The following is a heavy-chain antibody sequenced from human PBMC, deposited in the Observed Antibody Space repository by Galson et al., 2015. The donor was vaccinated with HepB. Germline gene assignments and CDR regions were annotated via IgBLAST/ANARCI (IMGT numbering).Heavy chain of an antibody. CDR3: TTDRWWNDTDYHYGMDV. D-gene: IGHD1-1*01. V-gene: IGHV3-15*01. CDR1: GFPFNDAW. J-gene: IGHJ6*02. CDR2: IRSKKDGGTT. Sequence: SLRLSCAASGFPFNDAWMSWVRQAPGKGLEWVGRIRSKKDGGTTEYAEPVKGRFSISRDDSENTLYLQMNSLKIADTAVYYCTTDRWWNDTDYHYGMDVWGQGTTVIVSS.